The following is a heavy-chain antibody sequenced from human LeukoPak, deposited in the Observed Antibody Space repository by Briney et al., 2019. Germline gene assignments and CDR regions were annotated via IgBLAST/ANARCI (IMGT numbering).Heavy chain of an antibody. J-gene: IGHJ6*02. CDR3: ASRIAAAALYYYYGMDV. Sequence: PGRSLRLSCAASAFTFSRYAMHWARQAPGKGLEWIAVISYDGSNKYYADSVKGRFTISRDNSKNALYLQMNSLRAEDTAVYYCASRIAAAALYYYYGMDVWGQGTTVTVSS. D-gene: IGHD6-13*01. V-gene: IGHV3-30*08. CDR2: ISYDGSNK. CDR1: AFTFSRYA.